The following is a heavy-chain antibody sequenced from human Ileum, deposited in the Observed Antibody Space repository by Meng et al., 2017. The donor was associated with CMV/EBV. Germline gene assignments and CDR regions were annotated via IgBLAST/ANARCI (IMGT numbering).Heavy chain of an antibody. CDR3: ARDPITFLGWDV. CDR2: IKTDGSDK. V-gene: IGHV3-7*01. J-gene: IGHJ6*02. D-gene: IGHD3-16*01. CDR1: GFTFSSYS. Sequence: GGSLRLSCAASGFTFSSYSMNWLRQAPGKGPEWVANIKTDGSDKYYVDSVKGRFTISRDNAKNSLYLQMNSLRDEDTAVYYCARDPITFLGWDVWGRGTTVTVSS.